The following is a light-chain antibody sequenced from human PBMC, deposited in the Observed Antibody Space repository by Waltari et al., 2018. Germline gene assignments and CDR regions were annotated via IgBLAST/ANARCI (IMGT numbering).Light chain of an antibody. V-gene: IGLV2-8*01. CDR2: EVS. J-gene: IGLJ3*02. Sequence: QSALTQPPSASGSPGQSVTISRTGTSSDVGGYNYVPWYQQHPVKAPKPMIYEVSKRPSGVPDRFSGSKSGNTASLTVSGLQAEDEADYYCSSYAGSNNLVFGGGTKLTVL. CDR1: SSDVGGYNY. CDR3: SSYAGSNNLV.